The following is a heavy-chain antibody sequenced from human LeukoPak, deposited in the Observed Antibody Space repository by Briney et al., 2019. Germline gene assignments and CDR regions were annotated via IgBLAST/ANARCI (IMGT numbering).Heavy chain of an antibody. CDR3: AKDWIQFNRVFDCFDS. D-gene: IGHD5-18*01. CDR2: IGNTET. CDR1: GGSISRGNFF. Sequence: SETLSLTCTVSGGSISRGNFFWNWIRQRPGKGLEWVATIGNTETFYADSVTGRFTISRDNSKNTVNLQMNRLRVEDTAIYYCAKDWIQFNRVFDCFDSWGQGTLVTVSS. V-gene: IGHV4-39*02. J-gene: IGHJ4*02.